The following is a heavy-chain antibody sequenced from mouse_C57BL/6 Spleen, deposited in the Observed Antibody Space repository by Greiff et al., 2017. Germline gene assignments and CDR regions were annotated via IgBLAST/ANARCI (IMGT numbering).Heavy chain of an antibody. CDR3: TSIYHFDY. D-gene: IGHD2-1*01. J-gene: IGHJ2*01. V-gene: IGHV14-4*01. Sequence: VQLKESGAELVRPGASVKLSCTASGFNIKDDYMHWVKQRPEPGLEWIGWIDPENGDTEYASKFQGQSTITADTSSNTAYLPLSSLTSEDTAVYYCTSIYHFDYWGQGTTLTVSS. CDR2: IDPENGDT. CDR1: GFNIKDDY.